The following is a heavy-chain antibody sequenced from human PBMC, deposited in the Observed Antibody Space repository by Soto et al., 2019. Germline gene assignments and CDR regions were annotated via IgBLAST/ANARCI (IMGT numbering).Heavy chain of an antibody. CDR1: GGTFSSYA. Sequence: QVQLMQSGAEVKKPGSSVKVSCKASGGTFSSYAISWVRQAPGQGLEWMGGIIPIFGTANYAQKFQDRVTITADASTSTADMEVGRVRSEDTAVYYCAKVGGRNVGIAARYNYYAMDVGGQGTTVTVSS. CDR2: IIPIFGTA. V-gene: IGHV1-69*01. CDR3: AKVGGRNVGIAARYNYYAMDV. D-gene: IGHD6-13*01. J-gene: IGHJ6*02.